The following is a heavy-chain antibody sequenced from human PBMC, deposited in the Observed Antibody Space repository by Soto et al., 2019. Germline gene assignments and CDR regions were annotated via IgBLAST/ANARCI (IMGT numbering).Heavy chain of an antibody. Sequence: TLSLTCSVSGGSISSGDYYWSWIRQPPGKGLEWIGYIYYSGSTYYNPSLKSRVTISLDTSKNQFSLKLSSVTAADTAVYYCARSKYSSSSSWFDPWGQGTLVTVSS. V-gene: IGHV4-30-4*01. CDR1: GGSISSGDYY. CDR2: IYYSGST. CDR3: ARSKYSSSSSWFDP. J-gene: IGHJ5*02. D-gene: IGHD6-6*01.